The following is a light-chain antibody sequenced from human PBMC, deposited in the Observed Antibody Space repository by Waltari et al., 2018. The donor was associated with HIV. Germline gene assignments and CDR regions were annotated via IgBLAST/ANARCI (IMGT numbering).Light chain of an antibody. CDR2: NTY. J-gene: IGLJ2*01. CDR3: AAWDDSMEGHV. CDR1: SADIGSNS. V-gene: IGLV1-44*01. Sequence: QSVLTHPPPAPWTPGRTVTIPCSGSSADIGSNSVTWYKQLPGTAPKLLIYNTYQRPSGVPDRVSASQSGTSASLAISGLQSEDEADYYCAAWDDSMEGHVFGGGTKLTIL.